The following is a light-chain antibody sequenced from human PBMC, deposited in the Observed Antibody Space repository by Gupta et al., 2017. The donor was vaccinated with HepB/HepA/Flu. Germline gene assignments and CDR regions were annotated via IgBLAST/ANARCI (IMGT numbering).Light chain of an antibody. V-gene: IGLV10-54*04. CDR3: SAWDSSLSVVV. CDR1: SNNVGNQG. J-gene: IGLJ2*01. CDR2: RNN. Sequence: QAGLTQPPSVSKGLRQTATLTCTGNSNNVGNQGAAWLQQHQGHPPKLLSYRNNNRPSGISERFSASRSGNTASLTITGLQPEDEADYYCSAWDSSLSVVVFGGGIKLTV.